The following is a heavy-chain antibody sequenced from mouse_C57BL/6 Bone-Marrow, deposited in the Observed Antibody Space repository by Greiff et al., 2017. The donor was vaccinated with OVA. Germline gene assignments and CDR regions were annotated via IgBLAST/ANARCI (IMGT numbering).Heavy chain of an antibody. CDR1: GYTFTSYW. D-gene: IGHD1-1*01. J-gene: IGHJ2*01. CDR3: ARLEVHYYGSSFPY. CDR2: IHPNSGST. Sequence: QVQLQQPGAELVKPGASVKLSCKASGYTFTSYWMHWVKQRPGQGLEWIGMIHPNSGSTNYNEKFKSKATLTVDKSSSTAYMQLSSLTSEDSAVYYCARLEVHYYGSSFPYWGQGTTLTVSS. V-gene: IGHV1-64*01.